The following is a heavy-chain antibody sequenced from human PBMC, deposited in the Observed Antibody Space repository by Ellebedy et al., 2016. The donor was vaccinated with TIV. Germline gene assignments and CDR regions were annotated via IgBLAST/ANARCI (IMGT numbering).Heavy chain of an antibody. CDR3: ARAIYGASYL. CDR2: INEDGTKK. CDR1: GFTLSNYL. D-gene: IGHD4-17*01. V-gene: IGHV3-7*01. J-gene: IGHJ2*01. Sequence: GESLKISCTASGFTLSNYLMTWVRQAPGRGLEWVANINEDGTKKHFVDSVRGRFTISRDDAGNSLFLQLNSLGAEDTAVYYCARAIYGASYLWGRGTLVTVSS.